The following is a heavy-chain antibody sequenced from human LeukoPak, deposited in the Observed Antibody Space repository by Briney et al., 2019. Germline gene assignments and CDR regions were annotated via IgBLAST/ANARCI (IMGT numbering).Heavy chain of an antibody. Sequence: GGSLRLSCAASGFTVSSYSMHWVRQGPAKGLECVAYISTLRGTIFYADSVEGRFTISRDNAKNSLYLQMDSLRDEDTAVYYCARDLGRSGHYLDWFDPWGQGTLVTVSS. CDR3: ARDLGRSGHYLDWFDP. CDR1: GFTVSSYS. D-gene: IGHD3-22*01. V-gene: IGHV3-48*02. CDR2: ISTLRGTI. J-gene: IGHJ5*02.